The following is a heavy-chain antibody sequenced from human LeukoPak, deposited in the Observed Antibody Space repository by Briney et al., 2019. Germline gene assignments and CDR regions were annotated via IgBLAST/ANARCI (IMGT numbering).Heavy chain of an antibody. CDR1: GGSFSGYY. CDR2: INHSGST. V-gene: IGHV4-34*01. CDR3: ASGYYYTYYYYMDV. J-gene: IGHJ6*03. Sequence: SETLSLTCAVYGGSFSGYYWSWIRQPPGKGLEWIGEINHSGSTNYNPSLKSRVTISVDTSKNQFSLKLSSVTAADTAVYYCASGYYYTYYYYMDVWGKGTTVTISS. D-gene: IGHD3-10*01.